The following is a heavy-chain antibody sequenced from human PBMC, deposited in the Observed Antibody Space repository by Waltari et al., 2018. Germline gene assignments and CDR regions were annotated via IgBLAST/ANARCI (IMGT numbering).Heavy chain of an antibody. D-gene: IGHD6-19*01. Sequence: EVQLVESGGGLVQPGGSLRLSCAGSGCTFGVHSMHWIRPSPGNGLEWVSYISASSAAIYYADSVKGRFTISRDNAKNLLFLQMSNLGAEDMAVYYCATEPAPGAGINYWGQGILVTVSS. CDR2: ISASSAAI. CDR1: GCTFGVHS. J-gene: IGHJ4*02. V-gene: IGHV3-48*01. CDR3: ATEPAPGAGINY.